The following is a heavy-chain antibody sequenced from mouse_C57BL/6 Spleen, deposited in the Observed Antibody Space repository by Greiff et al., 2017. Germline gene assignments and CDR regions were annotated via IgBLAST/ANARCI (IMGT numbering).Heavy chain of an antibody. CDR1: GYTFTSYG. V-gene: IGHV1-69*01. CDR2: IDPSDSYT. J-gene: IGHJ3*01. D-gene: IGHD2-4*01. CDR3: ARNKGLRLFAY. Sequence: QVQLQQPGAELVMPGASVKLSCQASGYTFTSYGMHWVKQRPGQGLEWIGEIDPSDSYTNYNQKFKGKSTLTVDKSSSTAYMQLSSLTSEDSAVYFCARNKGLRLFAYWGQGTLVTVSA.